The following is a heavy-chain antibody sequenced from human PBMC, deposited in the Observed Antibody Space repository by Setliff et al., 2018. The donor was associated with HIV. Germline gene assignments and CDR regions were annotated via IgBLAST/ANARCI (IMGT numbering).Heavy chain of an antibody. CDR2: ISYDGSNK. V-gene: IGHV3-30*04. D-gene: IGHD6-13*01. J-gene: IGHJ4*02. Sequence: GGSLRLSCAASGFTFSNYAMHWVRQAPGKGLEWVAVISYDGSNKYYADSVKGRFTISRDNSKNTLYLQMNSLRAEDTAVYYCAKGGAAAKQYTFDYWGQGTLVTVSS. CDR1: GFTFSNYA. CDR3: AKGGAAAKQYTFDY.